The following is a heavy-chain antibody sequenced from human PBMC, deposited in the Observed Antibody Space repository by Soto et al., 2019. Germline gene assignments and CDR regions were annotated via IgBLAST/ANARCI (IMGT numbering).Heavy chain of an antibody. CDR3: ARHPSYRFDNSDYYYRFDY. V-gene: IGHV5-51*01. CDR1: GYTFSNSW. J-gene: IGHJ4*02. D-gene: IGHD3-22*01. CDR2: IFPGDSDT. Sequence: GESLKISCRGFGYTFSNSWIAWVRQVPGKGLEWLGIIFPGDSDTRYSPSFEGQVTISADKSISTAYLQWSSLKASDTAMYYCARHPSYRFDNSDYYYRFDYWGQGTQVTVSS.